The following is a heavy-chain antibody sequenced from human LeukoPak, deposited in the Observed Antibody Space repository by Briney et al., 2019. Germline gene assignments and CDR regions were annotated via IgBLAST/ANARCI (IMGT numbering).Heavy chain of an antibody. D-gene: IGHD4-17*01. J-gene: IGHJ4*02. V-gene: IGHV4-39*07. Sequence: SETLSLTCTVSGGSISSSSYYWGWIRQPPGKGLEWIGSIYYSGSTYYNPSLKSRVTISVDTSKNQFSLKLSSVTAADTAVYYCARGGIDYGDDTAVWYWGQGTLVTVSS. CDR3: ARGGIDYGDDTAVWY. CDR1: GGSISSSSYY. CDR2: IYYSGST.